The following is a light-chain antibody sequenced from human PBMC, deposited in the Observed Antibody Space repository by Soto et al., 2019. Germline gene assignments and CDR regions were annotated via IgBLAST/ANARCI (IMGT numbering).Light chain of an antibody. J-gene: IGKJ1*01. Sequence: EIVMTQSPSTLTVSPGDRVTLSCRASQSLTRDLAWYQHKPGKSPRLLIYGGSARATGIPARFSGGGSGAEHTLPIRSLQSEVLEVYYGQQYDKWPRTFGQGTKGDIK. CDR1: QSLTRD. CDR2: GGS. CDR3: QQYDKWPRT. V-gene: IGKV3-15*01.